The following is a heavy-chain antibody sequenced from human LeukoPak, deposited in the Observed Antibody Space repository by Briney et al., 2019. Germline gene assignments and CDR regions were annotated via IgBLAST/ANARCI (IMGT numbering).Heavy chain of an antibody. CDR1: GGSISSYY. J-gene: IGHJ4*02. CDR3: ARGKAAGDY. CDR2: IYYSGGT. Sequence: PSETLSLTCTVSGGSISSYYWSWIRQPPGKGLEWIGYIYYSGGTNYNPSLKSRVTISVDTSKNQFSLKLSSVTAADTAVYYCARGKAAGDYWGQGTLVTVSS. V-gene: IGHV4-59*01. D-gene: IGHD6-13*01.